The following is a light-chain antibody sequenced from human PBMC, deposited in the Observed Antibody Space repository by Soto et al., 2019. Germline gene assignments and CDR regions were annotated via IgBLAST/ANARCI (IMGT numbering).Light chain of an antibody. V-gene: IGKV2-30*01. Sequence: DVVMTQSPLSLPVTLGQPASISCESSESLVYSDGYTYLNWFQQRPGQSPRRLIYKVSNRDSGVPDRFSGSGSGTDFTLKISRVEAEDVGVYYCMQGRHWPYTFGQGTKLEIK. CDR1: ESLVYSDGYTY. CDR3: MQGRHWPYT. CDR2: KVS. J-gene: IGKJ2*01.